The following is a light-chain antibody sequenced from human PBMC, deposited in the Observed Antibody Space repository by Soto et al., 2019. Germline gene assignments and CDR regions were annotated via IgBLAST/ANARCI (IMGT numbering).Light chain of an antibody. Sequence: ERAMTQSPATLSVSPGERATLSCRASQSISSNLAWYQQKPGQAPRLLMFRTSSRATGFPARFSGSGSGTEFNLTISSLQSEDFGVYYCQQYNNWPRATFGGGTKVEIK. CDR3: QQYNNWPRAT. CDR1: QSISSN. V-gene: IGKV3-15*01. J-gene: IGKJ4*01. CDR2: RTS.